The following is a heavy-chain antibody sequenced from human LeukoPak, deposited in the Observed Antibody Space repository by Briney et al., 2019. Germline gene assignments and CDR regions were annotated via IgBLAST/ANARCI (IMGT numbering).Heavy chain of an antibody. D-gene: IGHD1-26*01. CDR3: AKVGLVGATHYFDY. Sequence: GGSLRLSCTASGFTFSDYAMSWVRQAPGKGLEWVSAISGSGGSTYYADSVKGRFTISRGNSKNTLYLQMNSLRAEDTAVYYCAKVGLVGATHYFDYWGQGTLVTVSS. V-gene: IGHV3-23*01. J-gene: IGHJ4*02. CDR1: GFTFSDYA. CDR2: ISGSGGST.